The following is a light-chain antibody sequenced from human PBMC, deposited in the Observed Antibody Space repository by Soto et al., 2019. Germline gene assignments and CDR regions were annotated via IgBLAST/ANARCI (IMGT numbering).Light chain of an antibody. CDR2: GAS. J-gene: IGKJ1*01. Sequence: EIVLTQSRDTLSLSPGERARLSCRASQSVSSNYLAWYQQIPGQAPRPLIYGASSRVPGIPDRFSGSGSGTDFTLTISRLEPGDFAVYYCQQYGSLPWTFGQGTTVDI. V-gene: IGKV3-20*01. CDR3: QQYGSLPWT. CDR1: QSVSSNY.